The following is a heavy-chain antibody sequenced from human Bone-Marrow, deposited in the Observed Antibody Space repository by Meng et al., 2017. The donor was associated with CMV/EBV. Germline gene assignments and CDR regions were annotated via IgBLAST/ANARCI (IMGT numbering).Heavy chain of an antibody. D-gene: IGHD2-2*01. CDR2: IYYTGST. CDR3: ARAPIVVVPAAIIGGWFDP. Sequence: SETLSITCTVSGGSLISYYWSWVRQPPGKGLEWIGYIYYTGSTNYNPSLKSRVTISVDTSKNQFSLKLSSVTAADTAVYYCARAPIVVVPAAIIGGWFDPWGQGTLVTVSS. V-gene: IGHV4-59*01. J-gene: IGHJ5*02. CDR1: GGSLISYY.